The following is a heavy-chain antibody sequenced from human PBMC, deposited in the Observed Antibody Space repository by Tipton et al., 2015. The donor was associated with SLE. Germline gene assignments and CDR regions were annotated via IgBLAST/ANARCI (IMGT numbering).Heavy chain of an antibody. CDR3: ARAKFMVQTVTHYYFGLDV. J-gene: IGHJ6*02. D-gene: IGHD3-10*01. CDR1: GGSISSYY. V-gene: IGHV4-59*01. Sequence: TLSLTCSVSGGSISSYYWTWIRLPPGRGLEWIGYISDSGSSNYNPSLRSRVTMSVDTSTNQFSLKLSSVTAADTAVYYCARAKFMVQTVTHYYFGLDVWGQGTLVTVSS. CDR2: ISDSGSS.